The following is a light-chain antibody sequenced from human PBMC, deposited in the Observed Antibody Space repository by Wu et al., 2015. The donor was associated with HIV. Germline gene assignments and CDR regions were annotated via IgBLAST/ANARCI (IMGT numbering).Light chain of an antibody. V-gene: IGKV3-11*01. CDR3: QQRHSWPYT. J-gene: IGKJ2*01. CDR2: EAS. Sequence: EIVLTQSPVTLSLSPGERATLSCRASQTVSGYLAWYQQKPGQAPRLLIYEASNRATGIPARFSGSGSGTDFTLTISRLEPEDFSVYYCQQRHSWPYTFGQGTKVEIK. CDR1: QTVSGY.